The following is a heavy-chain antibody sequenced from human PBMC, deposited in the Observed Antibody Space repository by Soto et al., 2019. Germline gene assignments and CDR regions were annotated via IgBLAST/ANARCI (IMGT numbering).Heavy chain of an antibody. V-gene: IGHV1-18*01. Sequence: QVQLVQSGAEVKKPGASVKVSCKASGYTFTSYYISWVRQAPGQGLEWMGWISAYNGNTNYPQKLQGTVTMTTHTSTSTAYMELRSLISDDTAVYYCPRDSPPIASWGQGTLVTVSS. D-gene: IGHD3-3*02. CDR3: PRDSPPIAS. J-gene: IGHJ5*02. CDR1: GYTFTSYY. CDR2: ISAYNGNT.